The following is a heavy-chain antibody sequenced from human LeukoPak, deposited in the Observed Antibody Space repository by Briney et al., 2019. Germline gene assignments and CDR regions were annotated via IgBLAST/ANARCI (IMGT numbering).Heavy chain of an antibody. V-gene: IGHV1-2*02. D-gene: IGHD3-22*01. CDR3: AREMGRVVVMTEFDAFDI. CDR1: GYTFTGYY. Sequence: ASVKVSCKASGYTFTGYYMHWVRQAPGQGLEWMGWINPNSGGTSYAQKFQGRVTMTRDTSISTAYMELSRLRSDDTAVYYCAREMGRVVVMTEFDAFDIWGQGTMVTVSS. J-gene: IGHJ3*02. CDR2: INPNSGGT.